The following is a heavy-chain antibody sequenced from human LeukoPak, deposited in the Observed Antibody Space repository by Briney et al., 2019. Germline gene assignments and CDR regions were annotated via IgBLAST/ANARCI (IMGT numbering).Heavy chain of an antibody. V-gene: IGHV4-4*07. Sequence: SSETLSLTCTVSGGSISSYYWSWIRQPAGKGLEWIGRICTSGSTNYNPSLKSRVTMSVDTSKNQFSLKQSSVTAADTAVYCCAREDSSGWYSLLYNWFDPWGQGTLVTVSS. CDR1: GGSISSYY. CDR2: ICTSGST. D-gene: IGHD6-19*01. CDR3: AREDSSGWYSLLYNWFDP. J-gene: IGHJ5*02.